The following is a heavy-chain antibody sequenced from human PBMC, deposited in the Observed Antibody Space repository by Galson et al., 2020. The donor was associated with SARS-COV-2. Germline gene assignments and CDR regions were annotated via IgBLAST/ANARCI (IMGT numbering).Heavy chain of an antibody. V-gene: IGHV3-30*04. CDR3: ARPYSGSYRGYFDY. CDR2: ISYDGSNK. Sequence: QLGESLKLSCAASGFTFSSYAMHWVRQAPGKGLEWVAVISYDGSNKYYADSVKGRFTISRDNSKNTLYLQMNSLRAEDTAVYYCARPYSGSYRGYFDYWGQGTLVTVSS. D-gene: IGHD1-26*01. J-gene: IGHJ4*02. CDR1: GFTFSSYA.